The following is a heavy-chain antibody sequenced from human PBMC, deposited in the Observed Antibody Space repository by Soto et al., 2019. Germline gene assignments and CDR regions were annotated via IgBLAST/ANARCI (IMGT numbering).Heavy chain of an antibody. CDR2: INPNSGGT. J-gene: IGHJ3*02. CDR3: ARGGGGLVATIPGAFDI. V-gene: IGHV1-2*04. CDR1: GYTFTGYY. D-gene: IGHD5-12*01. Sequence: QVQLVQSGAEVKKPGASVKVSCKASGYTFTGYYMHWVRQAPGQGLEWMGWINPNSGGTNYAQKFQGWVTMTRDTSISTAYMERSRLRSDDTAVYYCARGGGGLVATIPGAFDIWGQGTMVTVSS.